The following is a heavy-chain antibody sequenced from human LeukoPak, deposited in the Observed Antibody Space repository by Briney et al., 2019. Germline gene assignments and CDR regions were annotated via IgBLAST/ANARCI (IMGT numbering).Heavy chain of an antibody. CDR3: AKDRVGDYSTFFDY. CDR1: GFTFSSYG. Sequence: GGSLRLSCAASGFTFSSYGMHWVRQAPGKGLEWVAFIRYDGSNKYYADSVKGRFTISRDNSKNTLYLQMNSLRAEDTAVYYCAKDRVGDYSTFFDYRGQGTLVTVSS. D-gene: IGHD4-11*01. V-gene: IGHV3-30*02. J-gene: IGHJ4*02. CDR2: IRYDGSNK.